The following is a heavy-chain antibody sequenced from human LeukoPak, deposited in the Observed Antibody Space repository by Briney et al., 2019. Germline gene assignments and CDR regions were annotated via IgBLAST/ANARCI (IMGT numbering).Heavy chain of an antibody. CDR1: GFTFSSYT. V-gene: IGHV4-59*04. J-gene: IGHJ3*02. CDR2: IYYSGST. Sequence: GSLRLSCAASGFTFSSYTMNWVRQPPGKGLEWIGSIYYSGSTYYNPSLKSGVTISVDTSKNQFPLKLTSVTAADTAVYYCAKKWLVDAFDMWGQGTMVTVSS. D-gene: IGHD6-19*01. CDR3: AKKWLVDAFDM.